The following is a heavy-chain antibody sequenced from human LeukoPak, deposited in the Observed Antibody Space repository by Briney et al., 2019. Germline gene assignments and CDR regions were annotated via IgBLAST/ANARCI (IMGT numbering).Heavy chain of an antibody. D-gene: IGHD6-19*01. CDR1: GASMSTSY. CDR2: IYYTGAT. V-gene: IGHV4-59*08. CDR3: ARYGGSGWVIDN. J-gene: IGHJ4*02. Sequence: SETLSLTCTVSGASMSTSYWTWIRQPPGKGLEWIGYIYYTGATSYNPSLKSRVTISVDTSKKQFSLKLTSVTAADTAVYYCARYGGSGWVIDNWGQGTLVTVSS.